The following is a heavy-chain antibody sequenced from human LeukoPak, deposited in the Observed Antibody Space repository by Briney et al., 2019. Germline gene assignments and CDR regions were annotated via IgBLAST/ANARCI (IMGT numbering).Heavy chain of an antibody. Sequence: GGSLRLSCAASGFPFSSYAMNWVRQAPGKGLEWVSTVSGSGSSTNHADSVKGRFTISRDNSKNTLYLQMNSLRAEDTAVYYCARDRVVVVPAARTNYYYYYGMDVWGQGTTVTVSS. CDR1: GFPFSSYA. CDR3: ARDRVVVVPAARTNYYYYYGMDV. J-gene: IGHJ6*02. D-gene: IGHD2-2*01. CDR2: VSGSGSST. V-gene: IGHV3-23*01.